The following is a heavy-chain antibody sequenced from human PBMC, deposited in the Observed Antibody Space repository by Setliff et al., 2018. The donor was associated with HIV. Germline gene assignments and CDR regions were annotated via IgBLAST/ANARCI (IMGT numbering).Heavy chain of an antibody. V-gene: IGHV5-51*01. Sequence: PGESLKISCKGSGYSFTSNWNGWVRQMPGKGLEWVGIIHPVDSDTRYSPSFQGQVTISAAKSISTAYRQWSTLKASDTAIYYCARHRHTAAGTIDAFDNWGQGTVVTVSS. J-gene: IGHJ3*02. CDR2: IHPVDSDT. D-gene: IGHD6-13*01. CDR1: GYSFTSNW. CDR3: ARHRHTAAGTIDAFDN.